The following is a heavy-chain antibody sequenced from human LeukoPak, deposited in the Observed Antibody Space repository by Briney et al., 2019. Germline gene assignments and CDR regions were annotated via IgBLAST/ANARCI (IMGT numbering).Heavy chain of an antibody. Sequence: PSETLSLTCTVSGRSISSFYWSWIRQPPGQGLEWLGYIYYTGSTNFNPSLKSRVTISVDTSKNQFSLKLSSVTAADTAVYYCARGRSRSSSPLDYWGQGTLVAVSS. D-gene: IGHD6-13*01. V-gene: IGHV4-59*01. CDR2: IYYTGST. CDR3: ARGRSRSSSPLDY. J-gene: IGHJ4*02. CDR1: GRSISSFY.